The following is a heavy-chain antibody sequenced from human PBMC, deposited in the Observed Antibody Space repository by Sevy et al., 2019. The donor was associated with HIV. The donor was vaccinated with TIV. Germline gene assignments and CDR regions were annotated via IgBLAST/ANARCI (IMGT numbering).Heavy chain of an antibody. V-gene: IGHV3-7*01. CDR3: ARDRGYDSSGSPFDY. D-gene: IGHD3-22*01. J-gene: IGHJ4*02. Sequence: GGSLRLSCAASGFTFSSYWMSWVRQAPGKGLEWVANINQDGSEKYYVDSVKGRFTISRDNAKNSLYLQMNSLRAEDTAVYYCARDRGYDSSGSPFDYWGQGTLVAVS. CDR1: GFTFSSYW. CDR2: INQDGSEK.